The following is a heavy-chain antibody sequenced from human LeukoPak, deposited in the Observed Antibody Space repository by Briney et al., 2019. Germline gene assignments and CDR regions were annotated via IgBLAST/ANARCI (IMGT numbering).Heavy chain of an antibody. V-gene: IGHV3-48*03. CDR1: GFTFSSYE. CDR2: ISSSGSTI. Sequence: PGGSLRLSCAASGFTFSSYEMNWVRQAPGKGLEWVSYISSSGSTIYYADSVKGRFTISRDNAKNSLYLQMNSLRAEDTAVYYCAKGSAVAGICYFDYWGQGTLVTVSS. D-gene: IGHD6-19*01. J-gene: IGHJ4*02. CDR3: AKGSAVAGICYFDY.